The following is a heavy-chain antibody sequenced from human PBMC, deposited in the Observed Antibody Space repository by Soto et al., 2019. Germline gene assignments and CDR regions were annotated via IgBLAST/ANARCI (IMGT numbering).Heavy chain of an antibody. CDR2: LSGSDGST. J-gene: IGHJ4*02. V-gene: IGHV3-23*01. CDR3: AKQAGSKVTRAIDY. CDR1: GFTFSSYA. Sequence: GGSLRLSCAASGFTFSSYAMSWVRQAPGKGLEWVSGLSGSDGSTYYADSVKGRLTISRDNSKNTLYPQMNSLRAEDTALYYCAKQAGSKVTRAIDYWGQGTLVTVSS.